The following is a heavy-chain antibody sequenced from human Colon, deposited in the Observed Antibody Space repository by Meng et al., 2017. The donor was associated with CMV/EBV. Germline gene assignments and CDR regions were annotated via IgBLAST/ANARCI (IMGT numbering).Heavy chain of an antibody. CDR3: ARDDNIVVVPAATYYYYGMDV. J-gene: IGHJ6*02. D-gene: IGHD2-2*01. CDR2: ISYDGSNK. V-gene: IGHV3-30-3*01. Sequence: GESLKISCAASGFTFSSYGMHWVRQAPGKGLEWVAVISYDGSNKYYADSVKGRFTISRDNSKNTLYLQMNSLRAEDTAVYYCARDDNIVVVPAATYYYYGMDVWGQGTTVTVSS. CDR1: GFTFSSYG.